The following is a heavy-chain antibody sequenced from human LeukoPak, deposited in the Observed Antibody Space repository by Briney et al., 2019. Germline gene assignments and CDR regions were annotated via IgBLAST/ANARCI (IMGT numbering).Heavy chain of an antibody. J-gene: IGHJ4*02. CDR2: IYYSGST. V-gene: IGHV4-30-4*01. CDR1: GGSLSSGDYY. D-gene: IGHD3-3*01. CDR3: ARVTDRFLATQFDY. Sequence: PSQTLSLTCTVSGGSLSSGDYYWSWLRQPPGKGLEWIGYIYYSGSTYYNPSLKSRVTISVDTSKNQFSLKLSSVTAADTAVYYCARVTDRFLATQFDYWGQGTLVTVSS.